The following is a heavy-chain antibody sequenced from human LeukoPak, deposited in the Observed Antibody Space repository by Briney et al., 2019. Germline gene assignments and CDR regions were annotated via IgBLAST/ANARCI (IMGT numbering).Heavy chain of an antibody. CDR1: GGSISSGGYY. CDR2: IYHSGST. V-gene: IGHV4-30-2*01. Sequence: SQTLSLTCTVSGGSISSGGYYWSWIRQPPGKGLEWIGYIYHSGSTYYNPSLKSRVTISVDRSKNQFSLKLSSVTAADTAVYYCARDISGWQRFDYWGQGTLVTVSS. J-gene: IGHJ4*02. CDR3: ARDISGWQRFDY. D-gene: IGHD6-19*01.